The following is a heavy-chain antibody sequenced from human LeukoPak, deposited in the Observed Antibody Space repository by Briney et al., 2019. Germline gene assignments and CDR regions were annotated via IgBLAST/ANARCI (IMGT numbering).Heavy chain of an antibody. CDR2: IIPIFGTA. Sequence: GASVKVSCKASGGTFSNYAINWVRQAPGQGLEWMGGIIPIFGTANYAQKFQGRVTITADESTSTAYMELSSLKASDTAMYYCATHTLAGYSYEEGITGWGQGTLVTVSS. CDR3: ATHTLAGYSYEEGITG. CDR1: GGTFSNYA. D-gene: IGHD5-18*01. V-gene: IGHV1-69*13. J-gene: IGHJ4*02.